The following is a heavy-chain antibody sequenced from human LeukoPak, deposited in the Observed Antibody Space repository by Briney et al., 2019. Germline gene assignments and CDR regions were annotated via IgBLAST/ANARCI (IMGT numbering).Heavy chain of an antibody. D-gene: IGHD4-23*01. Sequence: PGGSLRLSCASPGSTLSDYYVNWIRQAPGKGLGWVSQISNTGYSKYYADSVKGRFTISRDNVKDSVSLQMNSLRVADSGMYYCAREEYGGNNFDYWGQGILVTVSS. CDR3: AREEYGGNNFDY. V-gene: IGHV3-11*01. CDR1: GSTLSDYY. CDR2: ISNTGYSK. J-gene: IGHJ4*02.